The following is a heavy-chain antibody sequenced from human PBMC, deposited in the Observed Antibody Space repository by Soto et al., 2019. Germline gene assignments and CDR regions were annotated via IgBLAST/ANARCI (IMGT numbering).Heavy chain of an antibody. Sequence: QVQLVESGGGVVQPGRSLRLSCAATGSTFSTFAMHWVRQAPGKGLEWVAVISFDGRNKYYADSVKGRFTISRDNSKNTLYLHMSSLRAEDTEVDSCGSGGLMYTAGYWGQGTLVTVSS. V-gene: IGHV3-30*03. CDR3: GSGGLMYTAGY. D-gene: IGHD3-10*01. J-gene: IGHJ4*02. CDR1: GSTFSTFA. CDR2: ISFDGRNK.